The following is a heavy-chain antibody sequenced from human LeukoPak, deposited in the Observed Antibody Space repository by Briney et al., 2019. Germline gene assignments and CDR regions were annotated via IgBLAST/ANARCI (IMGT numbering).Heavy chain of an antibody. CDR2: ISGSGGST. CDR3: AKVSVTMVRATWSSGYFDY. CDR1: GCTFSSYA. V-gene: IGHV3-23*01. Sequence: GGSLRLSCAASGCTFSSYAMSWVRQAPGKGLEWVSAISGSGGSTYYADSVKGRFTISRDNSKNTLYLQMNSLRAEDTAVYYCAKVSVTMVRATWSSGYFDYWGQGTLVTVSS. D-gene: IGHD3-10*01. J-gene: IGHJ4*02.